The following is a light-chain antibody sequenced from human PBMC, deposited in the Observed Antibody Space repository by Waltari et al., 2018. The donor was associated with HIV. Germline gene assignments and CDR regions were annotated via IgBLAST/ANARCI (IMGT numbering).Light chain of an antibody. CDR1: QIVNDNS. Sequence: EIVLTQWPSTLSLSPGDRATLSCRASQIVNDNSLAWYQQKPGQAPRLLVYSASTRVSGIPDRFSGSGSGTDFTLTITRLEPEDFAIYYCQHYVNSLTFGPGTKVDLK. CDR2: SAS. V-gene: IGKV3-20*01. J-gene: IGKJ3*01. CDR3: QHYVNSLT.